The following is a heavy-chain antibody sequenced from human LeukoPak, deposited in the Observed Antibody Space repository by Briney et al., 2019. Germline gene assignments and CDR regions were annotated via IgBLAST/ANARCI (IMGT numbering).Heavy chain of an antibody. D-gene: IGHD4-17*01. CDR3: AREGTYGDSEVFDY. Sequence: SQTLSLTCTVSGAPISSGGYYWTWIRQHPGKGLEWIGYIYYSGNTYYNPSLKSRVTISVDTSKNQFSLKLSSVTAADTAVYCCAREGTYGDSEVFDYWGQGTLVTVSS. CDR1: GAPISSGGYY. CDR2: IYYSGNT. J-gene: IGHJ4*02. V-gene: IGHV4-31*03.